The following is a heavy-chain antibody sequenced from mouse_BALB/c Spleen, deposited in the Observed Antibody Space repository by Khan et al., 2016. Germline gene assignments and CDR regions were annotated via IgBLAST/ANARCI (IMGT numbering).Heavy chain of an antibody. D-gene: IGHD1-1*01. CDR2: IDPANGNT. CDR3: ASSIHYGSSYGAMDY. J-gene: IGHJ4*01. V-gene: IGHV14-3*02. Sequence: VQLKQSGAELVKPGASVKLSCTASGFNIKDTYMHWVKQRPEQGLEWIGRIDPANGNTKYDPKFQGKATITADTSSNTAYLQLSSLTSEDTAVYYCASSIHYGSSYGAMDYWGQGTSVTVSS. CDR1: GFNIKDTY.